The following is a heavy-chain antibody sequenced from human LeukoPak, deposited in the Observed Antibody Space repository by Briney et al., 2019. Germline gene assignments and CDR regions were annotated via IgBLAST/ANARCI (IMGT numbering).Heavy chain of an antibody. CDR2: ISSSSSYI. J-gene: IGHJ4*02. D-gene: IGHD3-9*01. CDR3: ASGYYDILTGYYMGFDY. V-gene: IGHV3-21*01. Sequence: GGSLRLSCAASRFTFSSYSMNWVRQAPGKGLEWVSSISSSSSYIYYADSVKGRFTISRDNAKNSLYLQMNSLRAEDTAVYYCASGYYDILTGYYMGFDYWGQGTLVTVSS. CDR1: RFTFSSYS.